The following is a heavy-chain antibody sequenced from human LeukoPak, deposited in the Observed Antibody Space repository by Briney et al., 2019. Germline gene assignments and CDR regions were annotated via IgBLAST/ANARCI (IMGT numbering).Heavy chain of an antibody. J-gene: IGHJ5*02. CDR1: GYSFTSYW. D-gene: IGHD1-26*01. V-gene: IGHV5-51*01. Sequence: GESLQISCKGSGYSFTSYWIGWVRQMPGKGLEWMGIIYPGDSDTRYSPSFQGQVTISADKSISTAYLQWSSLKASDTAMYYCARHASSGSYRSWFDPWGQGTLVTVSS. CDR3: ARHASSGSYRSWFDP. CDR2: IYPGDSDT.